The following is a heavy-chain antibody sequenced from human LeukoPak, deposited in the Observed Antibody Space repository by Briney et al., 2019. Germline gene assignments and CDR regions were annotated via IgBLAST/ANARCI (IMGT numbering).Heavy chain of an antibody. CDR2: IYYSGST. Sequence: SETLSLTCTVSGGSISSSSYYWGWIRQPPGKGLEWIGSIYYSGSTYYNPSLKSRVTISVDTSKNQFSLKLSSVTAADTAVYYCARDAAGGVVTAPTSYYYGMDVWGQGTTVTVSS. D-gene: IGHD2-21*02. CDR1: GGSISSSSYY. V-gene: IGHV4-39*07. J-gene: IGHJ6*02. CDR3: ARDAAGGVVTAPTSYYYGMDV.